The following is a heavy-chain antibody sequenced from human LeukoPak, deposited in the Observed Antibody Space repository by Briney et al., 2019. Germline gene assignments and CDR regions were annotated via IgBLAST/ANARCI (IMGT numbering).Heavy chain of an antibody. Sequence: SQTLSLTCTVSGGSISSGGYYWSWIRQHPGKGLEWIGYIYYSGSTYYNPSLESRVTISVDTSKNQFSLKLASVTAADTAVYYCARGGGFGSPPGFWGQGTLVTVSS. CDR2: IYYSGST. D-gene: IGHD1-26*01. CDR3: ARGGGFGSPPGF. CDR1: GGSISSGGYY. J-gene: IGHJ4*02. V-gene: IGHV4-31*03.